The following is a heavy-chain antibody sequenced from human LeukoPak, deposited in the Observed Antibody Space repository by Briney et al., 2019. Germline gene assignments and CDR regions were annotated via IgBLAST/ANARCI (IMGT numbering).Heavy chain of an antibody. D-gene: IGHD2-21*01. Sequence: GGSLRLSCAASGFTFSSYSMNWVRQAPGKGLEWVSSISSSSSYMYYADSVKGRFTISRDNAKNSLYLQMNSLRAEDTAVYYCARGLCGGDCYDYWGQGTLVTVSS. CDR3: ARGLCGGDCYDY. CDR2: ISSSSSYM. J-gene: IGHJ4*02. CDR1: GFTFSSYS. V-gene: IGHV3-21*01.